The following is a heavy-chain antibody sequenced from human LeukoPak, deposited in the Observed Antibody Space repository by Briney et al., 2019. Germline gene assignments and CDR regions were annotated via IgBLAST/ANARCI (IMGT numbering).Heavy chain of an antibody. J-gene: IGHJ3*02. V-gene: IGHV4-39*07. Sequence: SETLSLTCTVSGDSISSSFYYWGWIRQPPGKGLEWIGSIYYGGGTHYNPSLKSRATIFLDTSMNQFSLKLSSVTAADTAVYYCARDPVGYCTNGVCSDAFDIWGQGTMVTVSS. CDR1: GDSISSSFYY. D-gene: IGHD2-8*01. CDR3: ARDPVGYCTNGVCSDAFDI. CDR2: IYYGGGT.